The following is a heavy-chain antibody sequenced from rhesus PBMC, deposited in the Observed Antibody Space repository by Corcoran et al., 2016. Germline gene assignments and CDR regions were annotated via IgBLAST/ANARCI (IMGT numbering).Heavy chain of an antibody. CDR2: IYANSVTT. D-gene: IGHD3-34*01. Sequence: QVRLQESGPGMVKSSETLSLTCAVSGGSMGESSLWTWVRQPPGEGLEWIGNIYANSVTTYNPSLKSRVTISKDTSNNQFFLKVTSVTAADTAVYYCASPFERGRFEVWGAGILVTVSS. V-gene: IGHV4S9*01. CDR1: GGSMGESSL. J-gene: IGHJ5-1*01. CDR3: ASPFERGRFEV.